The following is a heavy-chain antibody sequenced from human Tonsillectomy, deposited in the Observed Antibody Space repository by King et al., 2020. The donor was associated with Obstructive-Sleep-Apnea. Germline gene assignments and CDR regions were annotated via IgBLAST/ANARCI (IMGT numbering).Heavy chain of an antibody. CDR1: GLSLTRKGMS. D-gene: IGHD3-3*01. V-gene: IGHV2-70*04. J-gene: IGHJ6*02. Sequence: VTLKESGPALVKPTQTLTLACTVSGLSLTRKGMSMSWIRQPPGQALEWLARIDWDDDTSYSQSLVTRHTISKDTSKNQVVLRMTNVDPLDTATYYVARSGYYSSGMDVWGQGTTVTVS. CDR2: IDWDDDT. CDR3: ARSGYYSSGMDV.